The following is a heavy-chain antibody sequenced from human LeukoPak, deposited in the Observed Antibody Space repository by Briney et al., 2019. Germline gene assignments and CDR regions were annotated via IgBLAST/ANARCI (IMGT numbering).Heavy chain of an antibody. Sequence: GGSLRLSCAASGFTFSSYAMSWVRQAPGKGLEWVSAISGSGGSTYYADSVKGRFTISRDNAKNSLYLQMNSLRAEDTAVYYCARGGDIVVVPAAMWAWFDPWGQGTLVTVSS. V-gene: IGHV3-23*01. D-gene: IGHD2-2*01. CDR2: ISGSGGST. CDR1: GFTFSSYA. CDR3: ARGGDIVVVPAAMWAWFDP. J-gene: IGHJ5*02.